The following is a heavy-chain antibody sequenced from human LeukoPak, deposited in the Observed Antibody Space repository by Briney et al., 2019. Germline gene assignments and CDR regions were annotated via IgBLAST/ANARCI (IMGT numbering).Heavy chain of an antibody. CDR2: IFYSGST. Sequence: PSQTLSLTCTVSGGSISSSGYYWTWIRQHPGKGLEWLGYIFYSGSTYYNPSLKGRFTISLDTSKNQLSLKLSSVTAADTAGYYCARGTYYSSSGSYYNLDQWGQGTLVTVSS. CDR1: GGSISSSGYY. J-gene: IGHJ4*02. V-gene: IGHV4-31*03. D-gene: IGHD3-10*01. CDR3: ARGTYYSSSGSYYNLDQ.